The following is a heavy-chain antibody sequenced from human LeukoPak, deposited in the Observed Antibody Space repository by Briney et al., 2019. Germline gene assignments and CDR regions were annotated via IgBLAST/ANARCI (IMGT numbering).Heavy chain of an antibody. CDR1: GFTFSSYA. D-gene: IGHD6-6*01. J-gene: IGHJ6*03. CDR2: ISGRGGST. CDR3: AKRTFEDSSSSGYYYYMDV. Sequence: GGSLRLSCAASGFTFSSYAMSWVRQAPGKGLEWVSAISGRGGSTYYADCVKGRFTIYRDNSKNTLYLQRNSLRAEDTAVYYCAKRTFEDSSSSGYYYYMDVWGKGTTVTVSS. V-gene: IGHV3-23*01.